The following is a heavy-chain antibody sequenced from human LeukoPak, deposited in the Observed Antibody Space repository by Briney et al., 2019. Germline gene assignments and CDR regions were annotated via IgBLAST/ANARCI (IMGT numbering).Heavy chain of an antibody. V-gene: IGHV4-30-2*01. D-gene: IGHD2-2*01. CDR3: ARAKGYCSSTSCYYWFDP. J-gene: IGHJ5*02. CDR2: IYHSGST. Sequence: SETLSLTCTVSGGSISSYSWSWIRQPPGKGLEWIGYIYHSGSTYYNPSLKSRVTISVDRSKNQFSLKLSSVTAADTAVYYCARAKGYCSSTSCYYWFDPWGQGTLVTVSS. CDR1: GGSISSYS.